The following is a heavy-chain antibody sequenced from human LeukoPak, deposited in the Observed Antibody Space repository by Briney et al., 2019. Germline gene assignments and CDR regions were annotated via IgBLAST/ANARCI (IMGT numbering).Heavy chain of an antibody. CDR1: GFTFSSNW. CDR3: ASLDY. Sequence: PGGSLRLSCAAAGFTFSSNWMSWVSQAPGKGLEWVANIKQDGSEKYYVDSVKGRFTISRDNAKNSLYLQMNSLRAEDTAVYYCASLDYWGQGTLVTVSS. J-gene: IGHJ4*02. V-gene: IGHV3-7*01. CDR2: IKQDGSEK.